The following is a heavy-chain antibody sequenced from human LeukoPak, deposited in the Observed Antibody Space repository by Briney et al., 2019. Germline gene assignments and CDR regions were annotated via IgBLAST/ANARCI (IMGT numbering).Heavy chain of an antibody. J-gene: IGHJ2*01. CDR1: GGSFSGYY. CDR2: INHSGST. CDR3: ARRGRLRYFDWSYWYFDL. Sequence: PSETLSLTCAVYGGSFSGYYWSWIRQPPGKGLEWIGEINHSGSTNYNPSLKSQVTISVDTSKNQFSLKLSSVTAADTAVYYCARRGRLRYFDWSYWYFDLWGRGTLVTVSS. V-gene: IGHV4-34*01. D-gene: IGHD3-9*01.